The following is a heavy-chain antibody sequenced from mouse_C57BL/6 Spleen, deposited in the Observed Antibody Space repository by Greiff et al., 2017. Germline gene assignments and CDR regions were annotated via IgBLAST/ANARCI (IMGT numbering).Heavy chain of an antibody. CDR2: INPGSGGT. CDR3: ARGNSKDY. J-gene: IGHJ2*01. CDR1: GYAFTNYL. D-gene: IGHD2-5*01. Sequence: VQVVESGAELVRPGTSVKVSCKASGYAFTNYLIEWVKQRTGQGLEWIGVINPGSGGTNYNEKFKGKATLTADKSSSTAYMQLSSLTSEDSAVYFCARGNSKDYWGQGTTLTVSS. V-gene: IGHV1-54*01.